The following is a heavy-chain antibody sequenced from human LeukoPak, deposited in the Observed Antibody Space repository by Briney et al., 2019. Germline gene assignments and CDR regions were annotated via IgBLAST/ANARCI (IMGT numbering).Heavy chain of an antibody. CDR2: IYYSGST. CDR3: AREKFVVVPAAIEGNWFDP. J-gene: IGHJ5*02. Sequence: SETLSLTCTVSGGSISSHYWSWIRQPPGKGLEWIGYIYYSGSTNYNPSLKSRVTISVDTSKNQFSLKLSSVTAADTAVYYCAREKFVVVPAAIEGNWFDPWGQGTLVTVSS. V-gene: IGHV4-59*11. D-gene: IGHD2-2*01. CDR1: GGSISSHY.